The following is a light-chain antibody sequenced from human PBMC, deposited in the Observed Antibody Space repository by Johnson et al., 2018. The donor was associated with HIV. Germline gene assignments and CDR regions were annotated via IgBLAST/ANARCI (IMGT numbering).Light chain of an antibody. CDR3: GTWDNSLNTGAV. V-gene: IGLV1-51*02. CDR2: ENN. CDR1: SSNIGNNY. J-gene: IGLJ1*01. Sequence: QSVLTQPPSVSAAPGQRVTISCSGSSSNIGNNYVSWYQQLQGTAPKLLIYENNKRPSGIPDRFSGSKSGTSATLGITGLQTGDEADYYCGTWDNSLNTGAVFGPGTKVTVL.